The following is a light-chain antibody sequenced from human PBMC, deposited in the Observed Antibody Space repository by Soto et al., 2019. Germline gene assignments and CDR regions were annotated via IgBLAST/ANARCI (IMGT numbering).Light chain of an antibody. CDR1: QSVSSN. J-gene: IGKJ1*01. V-gene: IGKV3-15*01. CDR3: QQYNSWLSWT. CDR2: GAS. Sequence: EIVMTQSPATLSVSPGERATLSCRASQSVSSNLAWYQQKPGQAPRLLIYGASTRATGIPAKLGGSGSGTEFTLTITSLQYEDFAVYYCQQYNSWLSWTFGQGTKVEIK.